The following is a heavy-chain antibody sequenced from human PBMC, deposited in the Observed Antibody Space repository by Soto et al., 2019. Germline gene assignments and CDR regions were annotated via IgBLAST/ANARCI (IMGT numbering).Heavy chain of an antibody. D-gene: IGHD3-22*01. CDR1: GYLINSGYS. J-gene: IGHJ4*01. Sequence: SETLSLTCKVSGYLINSGYSWGWIRQSPGKGLEWIGSTSYDGKSYYKPSLKSRVVMSVDLANNKFSLRLRSVTAADTAVYYCARDLSSGYQTFYFDYWGQGTPVTVSS. CDR3: ARDLSSGYQTFYFDY. CDR2: TSYDGKS. V-gene: IGHV4-38-2*02.